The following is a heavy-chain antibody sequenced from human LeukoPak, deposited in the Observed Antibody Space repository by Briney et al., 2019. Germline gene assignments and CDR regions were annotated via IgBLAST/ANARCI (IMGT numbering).Heavy chain of an antibody. Sequence: GGSLRLSCAASGFSFSQHWMNWVRQAPGKGLEWVANIKEDGSEKKCVDSVKGRFTISRDNAKNSLYLQMNSLRVEDTAVYYCARSLYYDGSSGYRPLDYWGLGTLVTVSS. D-gene: IGHD3-22*01. V-gene: IGHV3-7*01. CDR3: ARSLYYDGSSGYRPLDY. J-gene: IGHJ4*02. CDR1: GFSFSQHW. CDR2: IKEDGSEK.